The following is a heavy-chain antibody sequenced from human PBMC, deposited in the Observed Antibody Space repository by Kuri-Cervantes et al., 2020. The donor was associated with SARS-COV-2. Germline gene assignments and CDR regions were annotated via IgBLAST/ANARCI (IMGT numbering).Heavy chain of an antibody. CDR2: ISWNSGSI. Sequence: GGSLRLSCAASGFTFDDYAMHWVRQAPGKGLEWVSGISWNSGSIGYADSVKGRFTISRDNAKNSLYLQMNSLRAEDTAVYYCARELATITMVRGTPAFDIWGQGTMVTVSS. J-gene: IGHJ3*02. D-gene: IGHD3-10*01. V-gene: IGHV3-9*01. CDR3: ARELATITMVRGTPAFDI. CDR1: GFTFDDYA.